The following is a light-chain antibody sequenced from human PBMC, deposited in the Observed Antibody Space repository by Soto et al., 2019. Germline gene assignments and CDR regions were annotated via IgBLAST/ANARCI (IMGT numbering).Light chain of an antibody. V-gene: IGKV3-15*01. CDR2: GAF. J-gene: IGKJ2*01. CDR1: QSVSSK. CDR3: LQYNDWPFT. Sequence: EIVMTQSPATLSVSPGEGATLSCKASQSVSSKLAWYQQEPGQAPRVLIYGAFTRATGIPARFSGSGSGTEFTLTISSLQSEAFAVYYCLQYNDWPFTFGHGTKLEIK.